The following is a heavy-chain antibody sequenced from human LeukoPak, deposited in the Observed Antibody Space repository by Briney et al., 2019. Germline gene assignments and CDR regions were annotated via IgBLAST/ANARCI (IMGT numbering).Heavy chain of an antibody. Sequence: ASVTVSCKASGYTLTNYGITWVRQAPGQGLEWMGGIIPIFGTANYAQKFQGRVTITADESTSTAYMELSSLRSEDTAVYYCARDRPWSGYYLSDYGMDVWGQGTTVTVSS. D-gene: IGHD3-3*01. CDR3: ARDRPWSGYYLSDYGMDV. V-gene: IGHV1-69*13. CDR1: GYTLTNYG. J-gene: IGHJ6*02. CDR2: IIPIFGTA.